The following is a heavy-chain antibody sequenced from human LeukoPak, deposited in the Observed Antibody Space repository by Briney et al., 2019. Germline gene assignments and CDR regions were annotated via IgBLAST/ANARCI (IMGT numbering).Heavy chain of an antibody. CDR3: ARGPGRITIFGVVITDYFDY. CDR2: INHSGGT. J-gene: IGHJ4*02. Sequence: SETLSLTCAVYGGSFSGYYWSWIRQPPGKGLEWIGEINHSGGTNYNPSLKSRVTISVDTSKNQFSLKLSSVTAADTAVYYCARGPGRITIFGVVITDYFDYWGQGTLVTVSS. CDR1: GGSFSGYY. V-gene: IGHV4-34*01. D-gene: IGHD3-3*01.